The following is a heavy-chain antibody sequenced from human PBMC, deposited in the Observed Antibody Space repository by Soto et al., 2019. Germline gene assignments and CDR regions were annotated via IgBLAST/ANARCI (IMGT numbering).Heavy chain of an antibody. CDR3: TSGVPTYYDYVWGSYPSTPFDY. V-gene: IGHV3-30*03. CDR1: GFTFSSYG. J-gene: IGHJ4*02. CDR2: ISYDGSNK. Sequence: LRLSCAASGFTFSSYGMHWVRQAPGKGLEWVAFISYDGSNKYYADSVKGRFTISRDNSKNTLYLQMNSLRAEDTAVYYCTSGVPTYYDYVWGSYPSTPFDYWGQGTLVTVSS. D-gene: IGHD3-16*02.